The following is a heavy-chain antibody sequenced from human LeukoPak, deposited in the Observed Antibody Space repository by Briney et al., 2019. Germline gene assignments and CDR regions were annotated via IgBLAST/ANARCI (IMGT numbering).Heavy chain of an antibody. Sequence: SSETLSLTCTVSGGSISSSSYYWGWIRQPPGKGLEWIGSIYYSGSTYYNPSLKSRVTISVDTSKNQFSLKLSSVTAADTAVYYCARRDGRLGMGVDYWGQGTLVTVSS. CDR3: ARRDGRLGMGVDY. D-gene: IGHD7-27*01. V-gene: IGHV4-39*01. J-gene: IGHJ4*02. CDR1: GGSISSSSYY. CDR2: IYYSGST.